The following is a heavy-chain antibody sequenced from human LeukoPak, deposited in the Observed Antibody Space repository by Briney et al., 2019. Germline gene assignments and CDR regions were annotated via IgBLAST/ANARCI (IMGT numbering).Heavy chain of an antibody. Sequence: GGSLRLSCAPYGFTFSDYAMSWVRQAAGKGLEWVSGISDTGRRTYYTDSVQGRFTISIDESKKTVYLLMNTLRAEDTAVYFCARHDSFIPYWGQGTLVTVSS. D-gene: IGHD3-16*02. V-gene: IGHV3-23*01. CDR1: GFTFSDYA. CDR3: ARHDSFIPY. CDR2: ISDTGRRT. J-gene: IGHJ4*02.